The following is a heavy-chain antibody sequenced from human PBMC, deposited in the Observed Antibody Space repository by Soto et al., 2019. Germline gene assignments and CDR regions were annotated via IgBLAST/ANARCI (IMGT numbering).Heavy chain of an antibody. CDR3: ARGDAGYYGMDV. Sequence: PSETLSLTCSVSGGSISSGGYFWNWIRQPPGKGLEWIGYSYHSGSTYYNPPLKSRVIISVDRSNNQFSLKLTSVTAADTAVYYCARGDAGYYGMDVWGQGTTVTAP. CDR1: GGSISSGGYF. CDR2: SYHSGST. J-gene: IGHJ6*02. V-gene: IGHV4-30-2*01.